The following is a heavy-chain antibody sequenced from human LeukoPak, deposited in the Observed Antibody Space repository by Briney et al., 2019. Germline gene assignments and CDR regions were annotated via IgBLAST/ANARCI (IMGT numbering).Heavy chain of an antibody. CDR2: ISGSGGST. Sequence: GGSLRLSCAASGFTFSSYAMSWVRQAPGKGLEWVSAISGSGGSTYYADSVKGRFTISRDNSKNTLYLQMNSLRAEDTAVYYCAKDLSREVAGWFDPWAREPWSPSPQ. CDR1: GFTFSSYA. CDR3: AKDLSREVAGWFDP. D-gene: IGHD6-13*01. J-gene: IGHJ5*02. V-gene: IGHV3-23*01.